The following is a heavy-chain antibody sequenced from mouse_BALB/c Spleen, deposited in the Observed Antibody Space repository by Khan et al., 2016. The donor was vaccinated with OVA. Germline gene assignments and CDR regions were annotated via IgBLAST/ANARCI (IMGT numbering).Heavy chain of an antibody. CDR3: AKCTPDYYSMDY. CDR1: GFSLTSYG. CDR2: IWGDGST. J-gene: IGHJ4*01. V-gene: IGHV2-3*01. Sequence: VELVESGPGLVAPSQSLSITCTVSGFSLTSYGVNWVRQPPGKGLEWLGVIWGDGSTNFHSTLKSRLIISKDNSRRQVFLKLNSLQTDDTATYYCAKCTPDYYSMDYWGQGTSVTVSS.